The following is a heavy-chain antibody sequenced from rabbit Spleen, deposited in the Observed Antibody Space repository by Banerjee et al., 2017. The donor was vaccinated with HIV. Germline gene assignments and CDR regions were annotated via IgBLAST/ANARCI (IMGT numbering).Heavy chain of an antibody. V-gene: IGHV1S40*01. CDR3: GGGGATTRTYL. J-gene: IGHJ4*01. CDR1: GFSFSSNA. Sequence: QSLEESGGDLVKPGASLTLTCTASGFSFSSNAMCWVRQAPGKGLEWIACIYAGSSGSTYYASWVNGRFTISKTSSTTVTLQMTSLTAADTATYFCGGGGATTRTYLWGPGTLVTVS. CDR2: IYAGSSGST. D-gene: IGHD1-1*01.